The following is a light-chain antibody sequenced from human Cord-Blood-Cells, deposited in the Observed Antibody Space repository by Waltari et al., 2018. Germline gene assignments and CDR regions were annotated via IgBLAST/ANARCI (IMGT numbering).Light chain of an antibody. V-gene: IGKV3-15*01. Sequence: EIVMTQSPATLSSSPGERATLSRRASQSVSSNLAWYQQKPGQAPRLLIYGASTRATGIPARFSGSGSGTEFTLTISSLQSEDFAVYYCQQYNNWPPWTFGQGTKVEIK. J-gene: IGKJ1*01. CDR2: GAS. CDR1: QSVSSN. CDR3: QQYNNWPPWT.